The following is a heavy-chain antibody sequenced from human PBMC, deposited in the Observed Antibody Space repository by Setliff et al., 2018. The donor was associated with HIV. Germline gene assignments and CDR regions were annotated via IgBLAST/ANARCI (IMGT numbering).Heavy chain of an antibody. D-gene: IGHD5-12*01. J-gene: IGHJ5*02. CDR1: GDSIFTSTYY. CDR3: ARLGRPYSGQGWFDP. Sequence: SETLSLTCSVSGDSIFTSTYYWGWIRQPPGKRLEWIGSIYYSGNTYYNPSLKGRVTISVDTSKNQSFLNLSSVTATDSAVYYCARLGRPYSGQGWFDPWCQGTLVTVSS. V-gene: IGHV4-39*01. CDR2: IYYSGNT.